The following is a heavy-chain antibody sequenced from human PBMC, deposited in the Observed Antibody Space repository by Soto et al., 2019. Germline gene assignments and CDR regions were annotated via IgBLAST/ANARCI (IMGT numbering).Heavy chain of an antibody. D-gene: IGHD3-10*01. J-gene: IGHJ6*02. CDR1: GFTFSSYG. CDR2: ISYDGSNK. V-gene: IGHV3-30*18. Sequence: LRLSCAASGFTFSSYGMHWVRQAPGKGLEWVAVISYDGSNKYYADSVKGRFTISRDNSKNTLYLQMNSLRAEDTAVYYCAKDRYYGSGSHLRSYYYGMDVWGQGTTVTVSS. CDR3: AKDRYYGSGSHLRSYYYGMDV.